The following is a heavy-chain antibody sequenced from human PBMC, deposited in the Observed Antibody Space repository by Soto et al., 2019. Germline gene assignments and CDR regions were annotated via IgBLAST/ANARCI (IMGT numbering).Heavy chain of an antibody. CDR3: AKGRKTYYYGTASYYHTGAAS. J-gene: IGHJ5*02. CDR1: GFTFSSYA. V-gene: IGHV3-23*01. CDR2: ISGGGDTT. Sequence: EVQLLESGGGLVQPGGSLRLSCAASGFTFSSYAMTWVRQAPGKGREWVSTISGGGDTTHYGDSVKGRFTVSRDNSKNTLYLHVNSLTAEDAAVYYCAKGRKTYYYGTASYYHTGAASWGQGTLVTVSS. D-gene: IGHD3-10*01.